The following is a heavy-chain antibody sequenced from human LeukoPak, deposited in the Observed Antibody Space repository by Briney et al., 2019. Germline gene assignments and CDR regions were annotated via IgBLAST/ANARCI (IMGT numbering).Heavy chain of an antibody. J-gene: IGHJ4*02. CDR1: GFTFRSYG. CDR3: ASTSGWYEPIDY. D-gene: IGHD6-19*01. Sequence: GGSLRLSCAASGFTFRSYGMHWVRQAPGKGLEWVAVIWYDGSNKYYADSVKGRFTISRDNSKNTLYLQMNSLRAEDTAVHYCASTSGWYEPIDYWGQGTLVTVSS. CDR2: IWYDGSNK. V-gene: IGHV3-33*01.